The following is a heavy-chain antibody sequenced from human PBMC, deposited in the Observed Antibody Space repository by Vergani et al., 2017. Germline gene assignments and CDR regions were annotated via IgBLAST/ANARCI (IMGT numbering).Heavy chain of an antibody. Sequence: QVQLVESGGGVVQPGRSLRLSCAASGFTFSSYGMHWVRQAPGKGLEWVAVISYDGSNKYYADSVKGRFTLSRDNSKNTLYLQMNSLRAEDTAVYYCAKEGDYYDSSGSHSTIGAFDYWGQGTLVTVSS. V-gene: IGHV3-30*18. J-gene: IGHJ4*02. CDR1: GFTFSSYG. D-gene: IGHD3-22*01. CDR3: AKEGDYYDSSGSHSTIGAFDY. CDR2: ISYDGSNK.